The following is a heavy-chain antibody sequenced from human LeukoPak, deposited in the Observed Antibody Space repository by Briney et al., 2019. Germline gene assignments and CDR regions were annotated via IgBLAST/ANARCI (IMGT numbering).Heavy chain of an antibody. Sequence: SETLSLTCTVSGGSISSYYWTWIRQPAGKGLEWIGRIYTTGSTNYNPSLNSRVTMSVDTSKNQFSLKLSSVTAAETAVYYCARKIAVAGKAGFDYWGQGTLVTVSS. CDR1: GGSISSYY. D-gene: IGHD6-19*01. V-gene: IGHV4-4*07. CDR2: IYTTGST. CDR3: ARKIAVAGKAGFDY. J-gene: IGHJ4*02.